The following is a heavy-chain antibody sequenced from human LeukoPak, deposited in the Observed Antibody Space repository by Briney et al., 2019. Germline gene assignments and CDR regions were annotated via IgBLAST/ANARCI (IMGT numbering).Heavy chain of an antibody. CDR1: GFTFSTYW. V-gene: IGHV3-7*01. Sequence: GGSLRLSCAASGFTFSTYWMNWHRQTPGKGLEWVGNINQDASEINYVDSVRGRFTISRDNAKNSLHLQMNSLRAEDTAVYYCATDRDNSDWQKRFDSWGQGTLVTVSS. CDR3: ATDRDNSDWQKRFDS. J-gene: IGHJ4*02. CDR2: INQDASEI. D-gene: IGHD2-21*02.